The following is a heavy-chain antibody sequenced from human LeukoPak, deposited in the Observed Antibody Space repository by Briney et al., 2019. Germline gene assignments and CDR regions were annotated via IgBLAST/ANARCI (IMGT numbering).Heavy chain of an antibody. CDR2: IKQDGSEK. CDR3: ARGTYDFWSGYPTYYYYYMDV. J-gene: IGHJ6*03. Sequence: GGSLRLSCAASGFTFSSYWMSWVRQAPGKGLEWVANIKQDGSEKYYVDSVKGRFTISRDNAKNSLYLQMNRLRAEDTAVYYCARGTYDFWSGYPTYYYYYMDVWGKGTTVTVSS. D-gene: IGHD3-3*01. CDR1: GFTFSSYW. V-gene: IGHV3-7*04.